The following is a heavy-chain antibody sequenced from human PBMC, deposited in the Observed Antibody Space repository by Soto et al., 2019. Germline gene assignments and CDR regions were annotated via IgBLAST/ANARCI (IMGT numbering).Heavy chain of an antibody. CDR1: GGSISSGDYY. CDR2: IYYSGST. CDR3: AREGGTYGSAPRGAFDI. D-gene: IGHD3-10*01. J-gene: IGHJ3*02. V-gene: IGHV4-61*08. Sequence: PSETLSLTCTVSGGSISSGDYYWSWIRQPPGKGLEWIGYIYYSGSTNYNPSLKSRVTISVDTSKNQFSLKLSSVTAADTAVYYCAREGGTYGSAPRGAFDIWGQGTMVTVSS.